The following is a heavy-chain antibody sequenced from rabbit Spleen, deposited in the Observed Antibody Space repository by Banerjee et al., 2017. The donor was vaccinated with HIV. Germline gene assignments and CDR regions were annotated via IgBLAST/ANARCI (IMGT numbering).Heavy chain of an antibody. J-gene: IGHJ4*01. D-gene: IGHD4-1*01. Sequence: QQQLVESGGGQVKPGGTLTLSCKASGFTLSSYWIWWVRQAPGKGLEWIACVNGGSSGTTHYASWVNGRFTISNDNAQNTLYLQMNSLTAADTATYFCARGRYCYSGGGPVNLWGQGTLVTVS. CDR1: GFTLSSYW. CDR2: VNGGSSGTT. V-gene: IGHV1S45*01. CDR3: ARGRYCYSGGGPVNL.